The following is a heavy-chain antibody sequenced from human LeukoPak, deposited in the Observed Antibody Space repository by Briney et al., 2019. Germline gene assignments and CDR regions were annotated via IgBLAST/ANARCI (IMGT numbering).Heavy chain of an antibody. CDR1: GYTLTELS. CDR2: FDPEDGET. Sequence: GASVKVSCKVSGYTLTELSMHWVRQAPGEGLEWMGGFDPEDGETIYAQKFQGRVTMTEDTSTDTAYMELSSLRSEDTAVYYCATDLSHYDILTGFDYWGQGTLVTVSS. D-gene: IGHD3-9*01. V-gene: IGHV1-24*01. J-gene: IGHJ4*02. CDR3: ATDLSHYDILTGFDY.